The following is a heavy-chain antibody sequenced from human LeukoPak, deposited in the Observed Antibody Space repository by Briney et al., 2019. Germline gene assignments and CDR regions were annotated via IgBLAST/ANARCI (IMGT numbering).Heavy chain of an antibody. CDR3: ARGYSYGLYNWFDP. CDR1: GGSISSYY. J-gene: IGHJ5*02. CDR2: IYYSGST. V-gene: IGHV4-59*01. Sequence: SETLSLTCTVSGGSISSYYWNWIRQSPGKGLEWIGYIYYSGSTNYNPSLKSRVTISVDTSKNQFSLKLSSVTAADTAVYYCARGYSYGLYNWFDPWGQGTLVTVSS. D-gene: IGHD5-18*01.